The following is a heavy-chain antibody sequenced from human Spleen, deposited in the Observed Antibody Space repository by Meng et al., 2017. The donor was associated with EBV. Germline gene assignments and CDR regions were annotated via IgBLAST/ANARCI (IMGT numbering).Heavy chain of an antibody. Sequence: QHPEGGGGFLTPAEPSSLPGGVSGGSLSGYYWTWIRQPTGRGLEGIGEINQSGSTNYNPSLKSRVTVSVDTSKNQFPLRVTSVTAADSALYYCAREAGPFFGVIVYDSWGQGTLVTVSS. CDR3: AREAGPFFGVIVYDS. V-gene: IGHV4-34*01. CDR1: GGSLSGYY. J-gene: IGHJ4*02. D-gene: IGHD3-3*01. CDR2: INQSGST.